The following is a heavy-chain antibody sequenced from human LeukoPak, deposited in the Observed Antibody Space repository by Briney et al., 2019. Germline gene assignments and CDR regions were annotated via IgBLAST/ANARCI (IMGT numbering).Heavy chain of an antibody. J-gene: IGHJ4*02. CDR1: GFIFSTTW. Sequence: GGSLRLSCAASGFIFSTTWMSWVRLAPGKGLEWVANINQDGSEISYVDSVKGRFTIFRDNAKNSLYPQMNSLRAEDTAVYYFAHAYIWGQGTLVTVSS. CDR3: AHAYI. D-gene: IGHD1-14*01. V-gene: IGHV3-7*01. CDR2: INQDGSEI.